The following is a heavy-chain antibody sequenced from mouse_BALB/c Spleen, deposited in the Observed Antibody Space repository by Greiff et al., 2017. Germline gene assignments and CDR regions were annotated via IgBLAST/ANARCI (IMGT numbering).Heavy chain of an antibody. Sequence: VQLKESGPGLVAPSQSLSITCTVSGFSLTGYGVNWVRQPPGKGLEWLGMIWGDGSTDYNSALKSRLSISKDNSKSQVFLKMNSLQTDDTARYYCARDDDYGSSFSMDYWGQGTSVTVSS. CDR2: IWGDGST. CDR3: ARDDDYGSSFSMDY. V-gene: IGHV2-6-7*01. D-gene: IGHD1-1*01. J-gene: IGHJ4*01. CDR1: GFSLTGYG.